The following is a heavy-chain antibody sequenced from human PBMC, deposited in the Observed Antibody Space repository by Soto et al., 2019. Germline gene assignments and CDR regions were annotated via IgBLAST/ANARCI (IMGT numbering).Heavy chain of an antibody. Sequence: SVKVSCKASGFTFTSSAVQWVRQARGQRLEWIGWIVVGSGNTNYAQKFQERVTFTRDMSTSTAYMELSSLRYEDTAVYYCAADIYDFLSGYYKDFDYWGQGTLVTVSA. CDR3: AADIYDFLSGYYKDFDY. CDR1: GFTFTSSA. V-gene: IGHV1-58*01. CDR2: IVVGSGNT. D-gene: IGHD3-3*01. J-gene: IGHJ4*02.